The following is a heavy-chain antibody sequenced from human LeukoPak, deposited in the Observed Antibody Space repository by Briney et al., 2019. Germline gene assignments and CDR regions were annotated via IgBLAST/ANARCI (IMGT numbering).Heavy chain of an antibody. Sequence: ASVKVSCKASGYTFPSYFMHWVRQAPGQGLEWMGIINPTGGSTTYAQKFQGRVTMTRDTSTSTVYMELSSLRSDDTAVYYCARGGEPYYFDYWGQGTLVTVSS. CDR2: INPTGGST. D-gene: IGHD2-21*01. V-gene: IGHV1-46*01. CDR1: GYTFPSYF. CDR3: ARGGEPYYFDY. J-gene: IGHJ4*02.